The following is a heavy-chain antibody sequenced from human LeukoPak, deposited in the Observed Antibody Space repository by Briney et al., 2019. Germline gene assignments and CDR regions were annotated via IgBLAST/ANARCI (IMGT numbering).Heavy chain of an antibody. CDR1: GFTFSSYS. CDR2: ISSSSSYI. Sequence: KAGGSLRLSCAASGFTFSSYSMNWVRQAPGKGLEWVSSISSSSSYIYYADSVEGRFTISRDNSKNTLFLEMNSLRVEDTAVYYCAKGRGFRVWDPWDNWGQGTLITVSS. CDR3: AKGRGFRVWDPWDN. V-gene: IGHV3-21*04. J-gene: IGHJ4*02. D-gene: IGHD3-16*01.